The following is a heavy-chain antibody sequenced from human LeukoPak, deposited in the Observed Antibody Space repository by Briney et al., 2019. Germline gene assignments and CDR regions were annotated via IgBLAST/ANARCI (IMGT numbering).Heavy chain of an antibody. Sequence: GGSLRLSCAASGFTFSSYAMSWVRQAPGKGLEWVSGISGSGGSTYYADSVKGRFTISRDNSKNTLYLQMNSLRAEDTAVYYCAKGAAAAPYYYYGLDVWGQGTTATVSS. CDR2: ISGSGGST. D-gene: IGHD6-13*01. J-gene: IGHJ6*02. V-gene: IGHV3-23*01. CDR3: AKGAAAAPYYYYGLDV. CDR1: GFTFSSYA.